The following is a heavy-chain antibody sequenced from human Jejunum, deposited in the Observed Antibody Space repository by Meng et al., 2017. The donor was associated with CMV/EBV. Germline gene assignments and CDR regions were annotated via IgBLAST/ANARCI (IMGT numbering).Heavy chain of an antibody. CDR2: ITTSGGNT. CDR3: ARGPRGIFGARNYFDY. Sequence: TFSTYDMSWIRQAPGKGLEWVSYITTSGGNTYRADFVRGRFTISRDNAENSLFLQMTSLTAEDTGVYYCARGPRGIFGARNYFDYWGRGTLVTVSS. D-gene: IGHD3-3*01. J-gene: IGHJ4*02. CDR1: TFSTYD. V-gene: IGHV3-48*03.